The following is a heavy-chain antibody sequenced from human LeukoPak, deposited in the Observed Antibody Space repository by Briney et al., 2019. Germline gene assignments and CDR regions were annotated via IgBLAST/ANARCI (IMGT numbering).Heavy chain of an antibody. V-gene: IGHV5-51*01. CDR2: IYPGDSDT. D-gene: IGHD5-24*01. CDR1: GYTFFTYW. CDR3: ARHSTSATIEIDAFDI. J-gene: IGHJ3*02. Sequence: GESLKISCKGSGYTFFTYWIGWVRQMPGKGLEWMGIIYPGDSDTRYSPSFQGQVTISADKSISTAYLQWSSLKASDTAMYYCARHSTSATIEIDAFDIWGQGTMVTVSS.